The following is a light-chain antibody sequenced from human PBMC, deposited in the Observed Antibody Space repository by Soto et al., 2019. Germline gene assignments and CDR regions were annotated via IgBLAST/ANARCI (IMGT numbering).Light chain of an antibody. V-gene: IGKV2-30*01. J-gene: IGKJ4*01. CDR1: QSLLYSDGNTY. CDR3: MQGTYWPLT. CDR2: KVS. Sequence: DVVMTQSPLSLPVTLGQPASISCRSSQSLLYSDGNTYLNWFQQRPGQSPRRLIYKVSNRDSGVPDRFSGSGSGSDFTLRISRVEAEDVGVYYCMQGTYWPLTFGGGTKVEIK.